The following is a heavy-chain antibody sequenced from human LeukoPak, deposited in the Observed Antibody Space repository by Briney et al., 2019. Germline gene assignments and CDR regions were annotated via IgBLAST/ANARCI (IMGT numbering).Heavy chain of an antibody. CDR3: ARVWGSMVTGALYNSYGMDV. CDR2: ISGYNGNT. CDR1: GYTFTSYG. V-gene: IGHV1-18*01. Sequence: ASVTVSCKASGYTFTSYGINWVRQAPGQGLEWMGRISGYNGNTNYAQNLQGRVTMTTDTSTSTAYMELRSLRSDDTAVYYCARVWGSMVTGALYNSYGMDVWGQGTTVTVSS. D-gene: IGHD5-18*01. J-gene: IGHJ6*02.